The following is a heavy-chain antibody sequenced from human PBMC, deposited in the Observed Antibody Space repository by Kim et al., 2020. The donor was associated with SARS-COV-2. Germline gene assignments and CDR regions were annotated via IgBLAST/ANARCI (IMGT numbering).Heavy chain of an antibody. V-gene: IGHV5-51*01. Sequence: GESLKISCKGSGYSFTSYWIGWVRQMPGKGLEWMGLIYPGDSDTRYSPSFQGQVTISADKSISTAYLQWSSLKASDTAMYYCARQYCSGGSCYPQYNWFDPWGQGALVTVSS. J-gene: IGHJ5*02. D-gene: IGHD2-15*01. CDR2: IYPGDSDT. CDR1: GYSFTSYW. CDR3: ARQYCSGGSCYPQYNWFDP.